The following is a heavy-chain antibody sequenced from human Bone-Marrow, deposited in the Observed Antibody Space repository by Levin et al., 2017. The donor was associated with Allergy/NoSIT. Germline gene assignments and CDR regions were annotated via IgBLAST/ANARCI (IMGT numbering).Heavy chain of an antibody. CDR1: GGSISSSSYY. V-gene: IGHV4-39*07. CDR3: ARVNYYGSGSYSNWFDP. D-gene: IGHD3-10*01. CDR2: IYYSGNT. J-gene: IGHJ5*02. Sequence: SQTLSLTCTLSGGSISSSSYYWGWIRQPPGKGLEWIGSIYYSGNTYSNPSLKSRVTISIDTSKNQFSLKLSSVTAADTAVYYCARVNYYGSGSYSNWFDPWGQGTLVTVSS.